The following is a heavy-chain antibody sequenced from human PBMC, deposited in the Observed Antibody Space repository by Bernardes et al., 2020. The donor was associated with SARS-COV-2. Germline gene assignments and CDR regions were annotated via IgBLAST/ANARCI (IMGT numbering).Heavy chain of an antibody. J-gene: IGHJ6*02. CDR3: AREVMVRISDTYRNGMDL. D-gene: IGHD3-10*01. CDR1: GGTFSSYT. Sequence: SVKVSCKASGGTFSSYTISWVRQAPGQGLEWMGRIIPILGIANYAQKFQGRVTITADTSTSTAYMDLRDLRSDDTAVYYCAREVMVRISDTYRNGMDLWGQGTTVTVSS. V-gene: IGHV1-69*04. CDR2: IIPILGIA.